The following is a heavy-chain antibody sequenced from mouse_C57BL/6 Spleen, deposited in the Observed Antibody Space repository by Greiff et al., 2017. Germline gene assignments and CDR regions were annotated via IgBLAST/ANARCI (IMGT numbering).Heavy chain of an antibody. V-gene: IGHV3-6*01. CDR3: AGTGTYYAMDY. CDR1: GYSFTSGYY. J-gene: IGHJ4*01. CDR2: ISYDGSN. Sequence: EVKLVESGPGLVKPSQSLSLTCSVTGYSFTSGYYWNWIRQFPGNKLEWMGYISYDGSNNYNPTLKNQISITRNTSKNQFFLKLNSVTTEDTATYYCAGTGTYYAMDYWGQGTSVTVSS. D-gene: IGHD4-1*01.